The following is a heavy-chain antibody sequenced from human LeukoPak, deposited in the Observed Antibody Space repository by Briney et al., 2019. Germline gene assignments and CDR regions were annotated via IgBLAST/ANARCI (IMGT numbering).Heavy chain of an antibody. CDR2: INPSGGST. CDR1: GYTFTSYY. V-gene: IGHV1-46*01. D-gene: IGHD3-22*01. J-gene: IGHJ4*02. CDR3: ASDSSGYSGFDY. Sequence: VASVKVSCKASGYTFTSYYMHWVRQAPGQGLEWMGIINPSGGSTSYAQKFQGRVTMTRDMSTSTVYMELSSLRSEDTAVYYCASDSSGYSGFDYWGQGTLVTVSS.